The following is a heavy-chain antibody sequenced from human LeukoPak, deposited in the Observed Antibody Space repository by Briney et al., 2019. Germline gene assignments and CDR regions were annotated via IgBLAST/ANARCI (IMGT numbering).Heavy chain of an antibody. Sequence: GGSLRLSCAASGFTFSSYWMSWVRQAPGKGLEWVANIKQDGSEKYYVDSVKGRFTISRDNAKNSLYLQMNSLRAEDTAVYYCARVPYSSSWCYYYYGMDVWGQGTTVTVSS. CDR3: ARVPYSSSWCYYYYGMDV. V-gene: IGHV3-7*01. CDR1: GFTFSSYW. CDR2: IKQDGSEK. J-gene: IGHJ6*02. D-gene: IGHD6-13*01.